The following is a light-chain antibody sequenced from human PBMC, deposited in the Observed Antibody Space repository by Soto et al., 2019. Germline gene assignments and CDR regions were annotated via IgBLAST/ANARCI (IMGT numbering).Light chain of an antibody. Sequence: AIRMTQSPSSLSASTGDRVTLPCRASQGISSYLAWYQHKPGKATKLLIYAASTLQSGVPSRFSGSGSGTDFTLTISCRQSEDFATYYCQQYYSDPRTFGQGTKVDI. V-gene: IGKV1-8*01. CDR2: AAS. CDR1: QGISSY. CDR3: QQYYSDPRT. J-gene: IGKJ1*01.